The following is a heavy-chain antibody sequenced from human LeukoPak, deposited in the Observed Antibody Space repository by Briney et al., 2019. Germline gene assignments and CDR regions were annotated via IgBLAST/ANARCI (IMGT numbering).Heavy chain of an antibody. V-gene: IGHV3-43*02. CDR3: AKDSSGGVWQS. J-gene: IGHJ4*02. D-gene: IGHD2-8*02. CDR1: GFTPAAYA. CDR2: ISRDGCST. Sequence: GGTPSLSRAASGFTPAAYAMHWVRQAPGKGREWVSLISRDGCSTYYADSVKGRFTISRSNSKNSLYLQMNSLRTEDSALYYCAKDSSGGVWQSWGQGTLVTLPS.